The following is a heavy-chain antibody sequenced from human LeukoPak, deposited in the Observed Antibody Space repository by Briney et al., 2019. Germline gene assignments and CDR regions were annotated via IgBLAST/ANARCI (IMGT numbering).Heavy chain of an antibody. D-gene: IGHD6-6*01. CDR3: ARESSSSEFDY. V-gene: IGHV3-48*03. CDR1: EVTFSTYA. CDR2: ISSRGGTI. J-gene: IGHJ4*02. Sequence: GRSLRLSCAGTEVTFSTYAMNWVRQAPGNGLEWVSYISSRGGTIYYADSVKGRFTISRDNAKNSLYLQMNSLRAEDTAVYYCARESSSSEFDYWGQGTLVTVSS.